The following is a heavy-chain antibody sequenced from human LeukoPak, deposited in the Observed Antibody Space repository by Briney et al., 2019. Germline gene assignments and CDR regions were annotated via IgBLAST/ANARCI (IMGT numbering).Heavy chain of an antibody. J-gene: IGHJ5*02. D-gene: IGHD2-2*01. CDR1: GLPFTTLP. CDR3: ARGIHKTHCTRASCYVNWFDP. CDR2: FSVGGGST. Sequence: GGPLNLSLQASGLPFTTLPRGWVPKAPGKGLGWSQAFSVGGGSTNYADSVKGRFTISRDNAKNSLSLQMNSLRAEDTAVYYCARGIHKTHCTRASCYVNWFDPWGQGTLVTVSS. V-gene: IGHV3-23*01.